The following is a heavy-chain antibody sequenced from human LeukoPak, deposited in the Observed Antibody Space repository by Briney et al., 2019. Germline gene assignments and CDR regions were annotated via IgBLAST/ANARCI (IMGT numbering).Heavy chain of an antibody. CDR2: IKPSGGST. J-gene: IGHJ4*02. CDR1: GYSFTSYY. D-gene: IGHD3-10*01. V-gene: IGHV1-46*01. CDR3: ARDLASDVLLWFGEPTGD. Sequence: ASVKVSCKASGYSFTSYYMHWVRQAPGQRLEWMGMIKPSGGSTSYAQKFQGRVTMTRDVSTSTVYMELGSLRSEDPAVYYCARDLASDVLLWFGEPTGDWGQGTLVTVSS.